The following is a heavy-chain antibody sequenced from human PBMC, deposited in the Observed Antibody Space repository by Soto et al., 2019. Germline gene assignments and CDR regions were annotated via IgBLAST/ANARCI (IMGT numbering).Heavy chain of an antibody. CDR1: GGTFSSYA. D-gene: IGHD3-22*01. V-gene: IGHV1-69*13. CDR2: IIPIFGTA. J-gene: IGHJ4*02. Sequence: AVKVSCKASGGTFSSYAISWVRQAPGQGLEWMGGIIPIFGTANYAQKFQGRVTITADESTSTAYMELSSLRSEDTAVYYCARDNPNYYYDRSLGYWGQGTLVTVSS. CDR3: ARDNPNYYYDRSLGY.